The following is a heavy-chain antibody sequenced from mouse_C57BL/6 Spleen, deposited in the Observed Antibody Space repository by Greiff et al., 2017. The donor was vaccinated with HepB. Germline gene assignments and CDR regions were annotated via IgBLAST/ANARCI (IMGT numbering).Heavy chain of an antibody. J-gene: IGHJ4*01. CDR3: ARYYYGSNYYAMDY. Sequence: QVQLQQPGAELVMPGASVKLSCKASGYTFTSYWMHWVKQRPGQGLEWIGEIDPSDSYTNYNQKFKGKSTLTVDKSSSTAYMQLSSLTSEDSAVYYCARYYYGSNYYAMDYWGQGTSVTVSS. D-gene: IGHD1-1*01. CDR2: IDPSDSYT. V-gene: IGHV1-69*01. CDR1: GYTFTSYW.